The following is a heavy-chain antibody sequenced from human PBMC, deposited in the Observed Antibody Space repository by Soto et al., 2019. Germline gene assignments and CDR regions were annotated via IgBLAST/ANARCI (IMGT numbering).Heavy chain of an antibody. Sequence: PGGSLRLSCAASGFTFSSYAMSWVRQAPGKGLEWVSAISGSGGSTYYADSVKGRFTISRDNSKNTLYLQMNSLRAEDTAVYYCAKVPLWFGELLPQVWGQGTLVTVSS. CDR3: AKVPLWFGELLPQV. V-gene: IGHV3-23*01. CDR1: GFTFSSYA. CDR2: ISGSGGST. J-gene: IGHJ4*02. D-gene: IGHD3-10*01.